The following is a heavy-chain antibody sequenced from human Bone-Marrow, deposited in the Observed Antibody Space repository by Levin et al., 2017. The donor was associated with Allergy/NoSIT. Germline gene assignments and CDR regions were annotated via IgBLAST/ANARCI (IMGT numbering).Heavy chain of an antibody. CDR2: ISASGRT. CDR3: ARDRGGNSYGPDMDV. Sequence: ASETLSLTCTVSGGSISSGSDYWSWIRQPAGKGLEWIGRISASGRTNYNPSLKSRVTMSVDTSKNLFSLKLNSIKAADTAVYYCARDRGGNSYGPDMDVWGNGATVTVSS. V-gene: IGHV4-61*02. D-gene: IGHD5-18*01. J-gene: IGHJ6*03. CDR1: GGSISSGSDY.